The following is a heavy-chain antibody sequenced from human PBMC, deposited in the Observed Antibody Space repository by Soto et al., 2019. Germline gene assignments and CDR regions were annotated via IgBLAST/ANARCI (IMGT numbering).Heavy chain of an antibody. CDR1: GFTFSDHY. J-gene: IGHJ4*02. CDR2: TRNKANSYTT. D-gene: IGHD5-12*01. CDR3: ARASPGYSGYDGFYYFDY. Sequence: EVQLVESGGGLVQPGGSLRLSCAASGFTFSDHYMDWVRQAPGKGLEWGGRTRNKANSYTTEYAASVKGRFTISRDDSKNSLYLQMNSLKTEDTAVYYCARASPGYSGYDGFYYFDYWGQGTLVTVSS. V-gene: IGHV3-72*01.